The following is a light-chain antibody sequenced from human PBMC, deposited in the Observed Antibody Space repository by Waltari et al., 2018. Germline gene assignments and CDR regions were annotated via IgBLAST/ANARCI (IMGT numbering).Light chain of an antibody. J-gene: IGKJ2*01. CDR1: QSIVKW. V-gene: IGKV1D-12*01. CDR2: AVS. CDR3: QQAYTFPYT. Sequence: DIQLTQSPSSVSASVGDRVTITCRASQSIVKWLAWYQQMPGKAPKLIVYAVSNLQSGVSPRFSGSVSGTDFTLTIVNLQPEDFATYYCQQAYTFPYTFGQGTKLEIK.